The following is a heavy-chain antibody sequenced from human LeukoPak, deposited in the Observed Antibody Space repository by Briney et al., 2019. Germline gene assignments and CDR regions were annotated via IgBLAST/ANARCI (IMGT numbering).Heavy chain of an antibody. D-gene: IGHD6-13*01. CDR2: ISYDGSNK. Sequence: GRSLRLSCAASGFTFSSYAMHWVRQAPGKGLEWVAVISYDGSNKYYADSVKGRFTISRDNSKHTLYQQMNSLRAEDMAMYYCARDTESRSWSGVFDYWGQGTLVTVSS. V-gene: IGHV3-30*04. CDR3: ARDTESRSWSGVFDY. J-gene: IGHJ4*02. CDR1: GFTFSSYA.